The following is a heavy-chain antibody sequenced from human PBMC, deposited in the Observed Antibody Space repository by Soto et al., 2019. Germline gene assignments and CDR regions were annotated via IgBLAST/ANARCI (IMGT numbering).Heavy chain of an antibody. CDR3: ARLQAAAGDNDLTFDY. J-gene: IGHJ4*02. CDR1: GYTFTNFG. Sequence: ASVKLSCKASGYTFTNFGISCVRQMPRKGLEWMGRIDPSDSYTNYSPSFQGHVTISADKSISTAYLQWSSLKASDTAMYYCARLQAAAGDNDLTFDYWGQGTLLTVSS. V-gene: IGHV5-10-1*01. CDR2: IDPSDSYT. D-gene: IGHD6-13*01.